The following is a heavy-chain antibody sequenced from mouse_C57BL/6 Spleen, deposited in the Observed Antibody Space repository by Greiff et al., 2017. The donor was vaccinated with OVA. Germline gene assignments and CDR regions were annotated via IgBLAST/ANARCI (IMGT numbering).Heavy chain of an antibody. CDR2: IDPSDSET. V-gene: IGHV1-52*01. CDR1: GYTFTSYW. Sequence: QVQLKQPGAELVRPGSSVKLSCKASGYTFTSYWMHWVKQRPIQGLEWIGNIDPSDSETHYNQKFKDKATLTVDKSSSTAYMQLSSLTSEDSAVYYCARRGANWYYFDYWGQGTTLTVSS. D-gene: IGHD4-1*01. CDR3: ARRGANWYYFDY. J-gene: IGHJ2*01.